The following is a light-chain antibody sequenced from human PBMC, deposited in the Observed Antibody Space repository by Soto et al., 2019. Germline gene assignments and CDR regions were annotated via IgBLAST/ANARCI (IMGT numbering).Light chain of an antibody. CDR3: QHYRNYLYT. Sequence: DIQLTQSPSFLSASVGDRVTITCRASQGVSSFLAWYQQKPGKAPKLLIYDASTLQSGVPSRFSGSGSGTEFTLTISGLQPDDFATYYCQHYRNYLYTFGQGTKLDIK. J-gene: IGKJ2*01. CDR2: DAS. CDR1: QGVSSF. V-gene: IGKV1-9*01.